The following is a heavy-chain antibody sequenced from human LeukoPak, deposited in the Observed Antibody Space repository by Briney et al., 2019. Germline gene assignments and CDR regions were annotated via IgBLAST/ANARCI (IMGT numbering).Heavy chain of an antibody. D-gene: IGHD1-26*01. CDR1: GFTFRTSW. J-gene: IGHJ4*02. CDR2: INDDGTTT. CDR3: ARGLGSPTDY. V-gene: IGHV3-74*01. Sequence: GESLRLSCAASGFTFRTSWMHWLRQAPGKGLVWVSRINDDGTTTTYADSVKGRFTISRDNAKSTLYLQMNSLRAEDTAVYYCARGLGSPTDYWGQGTLVTVSS.